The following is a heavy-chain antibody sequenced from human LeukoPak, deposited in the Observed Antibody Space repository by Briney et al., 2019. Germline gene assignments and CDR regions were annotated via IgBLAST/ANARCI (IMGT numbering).Heavy chain of an antibody. CDR2: ISYDGSNK. CDR3: AKDPPPANYCSSTSCHNWFDP. D-gene: IGHD2-2*01. CDR1: GFTFSSYG. V-gene: IGHV3-30*18. J-gene: IGHJ5*02. Sequence: GRSLRLSCAASGFTFSSYGMHWVRQAPGKGLEWVAVISYDGSNKYYADSVKGRFTISRDNSKNTLYLQMNSLRAEDTAVYYCAKDPPPANYCSSTSCHNWFDPWGQGTLVTVSS.